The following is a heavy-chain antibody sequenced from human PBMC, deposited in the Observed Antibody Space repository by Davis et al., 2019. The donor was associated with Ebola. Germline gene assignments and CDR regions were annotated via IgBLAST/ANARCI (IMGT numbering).Heavy chain of an antibody. D-gene: IGHD3-9*01. CDR3: AKDGRYFDHYYYGMDV. J-gene: IGHJ6*04. Sequence: PGGSLRLSCAASGFTFDDYAMHWVRQAPGKGLEWVSGISWNSGSIGYADSVKGRFTISRDNAKNSLYLQMNSLRAEDTALYYCAKDGRYFDHYYYGMDVWGKGTTVTVSS. CDR2: ISWNSGSI. V-gene: IGHV3-9*01. CDR1: GFTFDDYA.